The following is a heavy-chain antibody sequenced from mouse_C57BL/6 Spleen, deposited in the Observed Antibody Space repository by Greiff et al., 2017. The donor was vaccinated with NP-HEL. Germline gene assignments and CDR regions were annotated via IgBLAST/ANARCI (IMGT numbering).Heavy chain of an antibody. CDR3: ARDSSGPFDY. D-gene: IGHD3-2*02. CDR1: GFTFSDYY. V-gene: IGHV5-16*01. CDR2: INYDGSST. J-gene: IGHJ2*01. Sequence: DVKLVESEGGLVQPGSSMKLSCTASGFTFSDYYMAWVRQVPEKGLEWVANINYDGSSTYYLDSLKSRFIISRDNAKNILYLQMSSLKSEDTATYYCARDSSGPFDYWGQGTTLTVSS.